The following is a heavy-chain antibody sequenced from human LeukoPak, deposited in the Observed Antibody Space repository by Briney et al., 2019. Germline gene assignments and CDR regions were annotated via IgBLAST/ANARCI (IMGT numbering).Heavy chain of an antibody. J-gene: IGHJ4*02. CDR1: GGSISTSRHY. V-gene: IGHV4-39*01. Sequence: SETLSLTCTVSGGSISTSRHYWGWIRQPPGKGLEWFGNMYYSGSTYYNPSLKSRVTISVDTYKSRFSLKLSSVTAADTAVYYCATTVTTRYYFDYWGQGTLVTVSS. CDR3: ATTVTTRYYFDY. D-gene: IGHD4-17*01. CDR2: MYYSGST.